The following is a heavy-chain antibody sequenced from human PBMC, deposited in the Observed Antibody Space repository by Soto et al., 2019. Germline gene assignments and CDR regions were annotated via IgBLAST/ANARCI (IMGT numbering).Heavy chain of an antibody. CDR2: ISAYNGNT. CDR1: GYSFSSYG. Sequence: ASVKVSCKASGYSFSSYGITWVRQAPGQGLEWMGWISAYNGNTKYAQRLQGRVTMTTDTSTKTAYMELRSLRSDDTAIYYCARDSGSYSGWFDPWGQGTLVTVSS. D-gene: IGHD1-26*01. CDR3: ARDSGSYSGWFDP. J-gene: IGHJ5*02. V-gene: IGHV1-18*04.